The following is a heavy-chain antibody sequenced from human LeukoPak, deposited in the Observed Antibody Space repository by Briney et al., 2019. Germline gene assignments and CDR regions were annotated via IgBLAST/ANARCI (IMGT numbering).Heavy chain of an antibody. CDR1: GFTFSSYA. D-gene: IGHD2-15*01. CDR2: ISGSGGST. Sequence: GGSLRLSCAASGFTFSSYAMSWVRQAPGKGLEWVSAISGSGGSTYYADSVKGRFTISRDNSKNTLYLQMNSLRAEDTAVYYCAKESVVVVAAPDAFDIWGQGTMVAVSS. J-gene: IGHJ3*02. V-gene: IGHV3-23*01. CDR3: AKESVVVVAAPDAFDI.